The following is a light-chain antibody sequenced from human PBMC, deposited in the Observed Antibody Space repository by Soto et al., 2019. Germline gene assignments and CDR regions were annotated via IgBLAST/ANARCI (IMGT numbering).Light chain of an antibody. CDR1: QSVSSY. J-gene: IGKJ1*01. V-gene: IGKV3-11*01. CDR3: LHYYEWPRWT. CDR2: DAS. Sequence: TVLTQSPATLSLSPWERATLSCRASQSVSSYLAWYQQKPGQAPRLLLYDASNRATGIPARFSGSGTGTEFTLTISSLQSEDFAVYYCLHYYEWPRWTFGQGTKVDIK.